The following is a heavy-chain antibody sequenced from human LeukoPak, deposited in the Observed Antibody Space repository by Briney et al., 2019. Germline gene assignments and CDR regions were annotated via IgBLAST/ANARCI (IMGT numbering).Heavy chain of an antibody. CDR1: GGSISSSSYY. Sequence: PSETLSLTCTVSGGSISSSSYYWGWIRQPPGKGLEWIGIIYYSGSTYYNPSLKSRLTISVDTSKNQFSLKLSSVTAADTAVYYCARVSSVWTYDILGEGAFDIWGRGTMVTVSS. V-gene: IGHV4-39*07. CDR3: ARVSSVWTYDILGEGAFDI. D-gene: IGHD3-9*01. J-gene: IGHJ3*02. CDR2: IYYSGST.